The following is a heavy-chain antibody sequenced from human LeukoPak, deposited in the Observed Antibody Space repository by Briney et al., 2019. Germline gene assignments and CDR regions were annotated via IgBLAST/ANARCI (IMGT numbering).Heavy chain of an antibody. V-gene: IGHV1-69*13. CDR2: IIPIFGTA. J-gene: IGHJ6*03. CDR1: GGTFSSYA. D-gene: IGHD3-22*01. CDR3: ARDYDQPQALDSSKDYYYYMDV. Sequence: GASVKVSCKASGGTFSSYAISWVRQAPGQGLEWMGGIIPIFGTANYAQKFQGRVTITADESTSTAYMELSSLRSEDTAVYYCARDYDQPQALDSSKDYYYYMDVWGKGTTVTVSS.